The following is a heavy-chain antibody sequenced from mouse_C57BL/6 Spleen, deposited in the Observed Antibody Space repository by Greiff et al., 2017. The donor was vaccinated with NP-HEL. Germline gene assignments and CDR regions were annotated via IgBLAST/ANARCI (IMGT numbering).Heavy chain of an antibody. D-gene: IGHD2-4*01. CDR2: INPSSGYT. CDR1: GYTFTSYT. J-gene: IGHJ2*01. Sequence: QVQLQQSGAELARPGASVKMSCKASGYTFTSYTMHWVKQRPGQGLEWIGYINPSSGYTKYNQKFKDKATLTADKSSSTAYMQLSSLTSEDSAVYYGARSDYYDYDFDYWGQGTTLTVSS. V-gene: IGHV1-4*01. CDR3: ARSDYYDYDFDY.